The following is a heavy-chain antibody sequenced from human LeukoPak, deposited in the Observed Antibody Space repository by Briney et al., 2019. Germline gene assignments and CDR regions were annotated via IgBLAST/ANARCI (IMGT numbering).Heavy chain of an antibody. CDR3: ARRVGGNGAAVGYYYYYMDV. CDR1: GYTFTDYD. V-gene: IGHV1-8*01. D-gene: IGHD6-13*01. CDR2: MNPNSGNT. J-gene: IGHJ6*03. Sequence: ASVKVSCKASGYTFTDYDISWVRQATGQGLEWMGWMNPNSGNTGYAQQFQGRVTMTRDTSISTVYMELSSLRAEDTAVYYCARRVGGNGAAVGYYYYYMDVWGKGTTVT.